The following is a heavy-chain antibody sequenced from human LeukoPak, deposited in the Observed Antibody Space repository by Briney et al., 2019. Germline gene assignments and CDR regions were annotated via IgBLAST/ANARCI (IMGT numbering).Heavy chain of an antibody. CDR2: IYHSGST. J-gene: IGHJ4*02. CDR1: GYSISNGYY. CDR3: ARGIRTDSGGYHQPFFDY. Sequence: SETLSLTCTVSGYSISNGYYWGWIRQPPGKGLEWIGSIYHSGSTYYNPSLKSRVTISVDTSKNQFSLRLSSVTAADTAVYYCARGIRTDSGGYHQPFFDYWGQGTLVTVSS. V-gene: IGHV4-38-2*02. D-gene: IGHD3-22*01.